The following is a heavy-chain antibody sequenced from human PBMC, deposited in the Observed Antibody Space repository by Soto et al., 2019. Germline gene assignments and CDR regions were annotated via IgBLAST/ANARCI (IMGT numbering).Heavy chain of an antibody. CDR1: GGSFSGYY. J-gene: IGHJ6*02. V-gene: IGHV4-34*01. CDR3: ASVWSGYTSYCYGMDV. CDR2: INHSGST. D-gene: IGHD3-3*01. Sequence: SETLSLTCAVYGGSFSGYYWSWIRQPPGKGLEWIGEINHSGSTNYNPSLKSRVTISVDTSKNQFSLKLSSVTAADTAVYYCASVWSGYTSYCYGMDVWGQGTTVTVSS.